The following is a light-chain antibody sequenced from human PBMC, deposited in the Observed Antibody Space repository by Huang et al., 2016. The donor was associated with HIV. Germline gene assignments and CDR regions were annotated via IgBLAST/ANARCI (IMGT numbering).Light chain of an antibody. Sequence: DIQMTQSPSSLSASIGDRVTITCRASQGIANSVAWYQQRPGKSPKLLLYAASRLLSGVPSRFSGSGSGTDYTLTISSLQPEDFATYYCQHYYSTPPAFGQGTKLEIK. CDR1: QGIANS. CDR2: AAS. V-gene: IGKV1-NL1*01. CDR3: QHYYSTPPA. J-gene: IGKJ2*01.